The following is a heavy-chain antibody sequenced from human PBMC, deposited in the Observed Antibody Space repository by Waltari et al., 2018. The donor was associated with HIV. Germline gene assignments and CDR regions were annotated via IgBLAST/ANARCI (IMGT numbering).Heavy chain of an antibody. CDR2: INSDGSAT. V-gene: IGHV3-74*01. Sequence: EVQLVESGGGLVQPGGSLRLSCAASGFTFSSYWMPWVRQVPGKGLVWVSRINSDGSATSYADSVKGRFTISRDNAKNTLYLQMNSLRAEDTAVYYCAREASYYGTYYFDYWGQGTLVTVSS. CDR3: AREASYYGTYYFDY. D-gene: IGHD1-26*01. J-gene: IGHJ4*02. CDR1: GFTFSSYW.